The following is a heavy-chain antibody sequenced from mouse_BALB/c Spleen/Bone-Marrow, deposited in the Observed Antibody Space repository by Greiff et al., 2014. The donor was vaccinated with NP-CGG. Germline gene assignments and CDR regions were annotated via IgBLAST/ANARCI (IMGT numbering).Heavy chain of an antibody. CDR1: GFTFSDFY. CDR2: ISNGGTYT. CDR3: ARSGERYGAMDY. V-gene: IGHV5-4*02. Sequence: EVQGVESGGGLVKPGGSLKLSCAASGFTFSDFYMFWFRQTPEKRLEWVATISNGGTYTYYPDSVKGRFTISRDNAKNNLHLQMSSLKSEDTAMYYCARSGERYGAMDYWGQGTSVTVTS. D-gene: IGHD1-1*02. J-gene: IGHJ4*01.